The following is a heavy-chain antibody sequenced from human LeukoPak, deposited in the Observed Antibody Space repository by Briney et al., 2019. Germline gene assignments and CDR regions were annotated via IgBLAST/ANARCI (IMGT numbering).Heavy chain of an antibody. J-gene: IGHJ4*02. CDR2: IRYDGSNK. D-gene: IGHD3-22*01. CDR1: GFTFSSYG. CDR3: AKDQGSSGIYYFDY. V-gene: IGHV3-30*02. Sequence: PGGSLRLSCAASGFTFSSYGMHWVRQAPGKGLEWVAFIRYDGSNKYYADSVKGRFTISRDNSKNTLYLQMNSLRAEDTAVYYCAKDQGSSGIYYFDYWGQGTLVTVSS.